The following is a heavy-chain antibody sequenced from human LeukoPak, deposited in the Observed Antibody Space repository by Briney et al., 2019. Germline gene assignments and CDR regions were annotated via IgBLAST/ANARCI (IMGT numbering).Heavy chain of an antibody. CDR3: ARPRPGPDNAFNF. CDR2: ININTGNP. Sequence: GASVKVSCKASGYTFTGYYMHWVRQAPGQGLEWMGWININTGNPTYAQGFTGRFVFSLDTSVSTAYLQISSLKVEDTAVYFCARPRPGPDNAFNFWGRGTMVTVFS. V-gene: IGHV7-4-1*02. J-gene: IGHJ3*01. CDR1: GYTFTGYY. D-gene: IGHD6-6*01.